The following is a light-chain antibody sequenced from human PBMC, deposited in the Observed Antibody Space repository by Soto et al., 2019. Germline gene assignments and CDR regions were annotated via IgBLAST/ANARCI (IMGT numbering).Light chain of an antibody. CDR3: QYYTLYSGP. V-gene: IGKV1-5*03. J-gene: IGKJ1*01. Sequence: DIQMTQSPSTLSASVGDRVTITCRASQSISSWLAWYQQKPGKAPKLLIYKASSLESGVPSRFSGSGSGTEFTLTISSLQPDDFATYYCQYYTLYSGPFGQGTRV. CDR2: KAS. CDR1: QSISSW.